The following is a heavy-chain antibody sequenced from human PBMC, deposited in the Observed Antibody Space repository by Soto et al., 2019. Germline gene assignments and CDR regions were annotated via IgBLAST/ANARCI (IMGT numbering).Heavy chain of an antibody. CDR1: GFIFASYA. V-gene: IGHV3-23*01. Sequence: EVQLSQSGGGWVQPGGSLRLSCSASGFIFASYAMSWVRQAPGKGLEWVSVISGSAGTTDYAVSVAGRFTISRDNSKNTLYLHMNSLKGEETAVYYCAKNGPAYADGFDSWGQGTMVTVSS. CDR3: AKNGPAYADGFDS. CDR2: ISGSAGTT. J-gene: IGHJ3*01. D-gene: IGHD2-8*01.